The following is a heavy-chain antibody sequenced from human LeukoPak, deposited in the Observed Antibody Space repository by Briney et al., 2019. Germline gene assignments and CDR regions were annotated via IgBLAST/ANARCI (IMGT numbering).Heavy chain of an antibody. CDR2: ISAYNGNT. J-gene: IGHJ4*02. V-gene: IGHV1-18*01. D-gene: IGHD5-24*01. CDR3: ARAPRDGHIDY. Sequence: ASVKVSCKASGYTFTTFGINLVRQAPAQGLEWMGWISAYNGNTQIAQNFQDRVALTTDTSTRTAYMELRTLTSDDTAVYYCARAPRDGHIDYWGQGTLVAVSS. CDR1: GYTFTTFG.